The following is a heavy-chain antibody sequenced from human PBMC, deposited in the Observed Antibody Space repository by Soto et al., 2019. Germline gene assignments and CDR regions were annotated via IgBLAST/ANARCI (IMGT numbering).Heavy chain of an antibody. CDR3: ARGSDVRYFDWLLSP. CDR1: GYTFTSYA. V-gene: IGHV1-3*01. D-gene: IGHD3-9*01. J-gene: IGHJ5*02. CDR2: INAGNGNT. Sequence: ASVKVSCKASGYTFTSYAMHWVRQAPGQRLEWMGWINAGNGNTKYSQKFQGRVTITRDTSASTAYMELSSLRSEDTAVYYCARGSDVRYFDWLLSPWGQGTLVTVSS.